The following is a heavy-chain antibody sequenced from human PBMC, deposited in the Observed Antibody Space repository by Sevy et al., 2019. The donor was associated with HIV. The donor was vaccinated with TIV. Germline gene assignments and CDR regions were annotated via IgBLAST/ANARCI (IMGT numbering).Heavy chain of an antibody. V-gene: IGHV3-7*01. Sequence: GGSLRLSCAASEFTFRTFWMTWVRQAPGKGLEWVANIKQDGIEKYYMDSVKGRFTISRDNAKSSLYLQMTSLRAEDTAVYYCARDASGSYRNWFDPWGQGTLVTVSS. CDR1: EFTFRTFW. CDR3: ARDASGSYRNWFDP. CDR2: IKQDGIEK. J-gene: IGHJ5*02. D-gene: IGHD1-26*01.